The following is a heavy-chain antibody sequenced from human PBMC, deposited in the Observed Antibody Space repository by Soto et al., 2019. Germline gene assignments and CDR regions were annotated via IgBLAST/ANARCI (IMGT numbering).Heavy chain of an antibody. CDR1: GGSFSGYY. J-gene: IGHJ5*02. CDR2: INHSGST. Sequence: SETLSLTCAVYGGSFSGYYWSWIRQPPGKGLEWIGEINHSGSTNYNPSLKSRVTISVDTSKNQFSLKLSSVTAADTAVYYCARMCRNDFWSGYFRNWFDPWGQGTLVTVSS. CDR3: ARMCRNDFWSGYFRNWFDP. D-gene: IGHD3-3*01. V-gene: IGHV4-34*01.